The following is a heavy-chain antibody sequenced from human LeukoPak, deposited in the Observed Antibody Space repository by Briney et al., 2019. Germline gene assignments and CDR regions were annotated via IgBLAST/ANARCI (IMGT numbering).Heavy chain of an antibody. V-gene: IGHV1-2*02. CDR2: INPNSGGT. D-gene: IGHD5-18*01. CDR1: GYTFTGYY. CDR3: ARMDTAMVTPFDY. Sequence: ASVKVSCKASGYTFTGYYMHWVRQAPGRGLEWMGWINPNSGGTNYAQKFQGRVTMTRDTSISTAYMELSRLRSDDTAVYYCARMDTAMVTPFDYWGQGTLVTVSS. J-gene: IGHJ4*02.